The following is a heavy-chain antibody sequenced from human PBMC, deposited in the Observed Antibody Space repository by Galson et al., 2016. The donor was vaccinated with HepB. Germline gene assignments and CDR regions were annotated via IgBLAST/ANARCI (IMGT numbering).Heavy chain of an antibody. CDR2: ISGDDRNT. Sequence: SLRLSCAASGFTFSNYGMHWVRQAPGKGLEWVSTISGDDRNTHYADSVKGRFTISRDNSKNTLYLQMISLRAEDTAVYYCAAWLPFHFDYWGQGTLVTVSS. CDR3: AAWLPFHFDY. CDR1: GFTFSNYG. J-gene: IGHJ4*02. D-gene: IGHD5-24*01. V-gene: IGHV3-23*01.